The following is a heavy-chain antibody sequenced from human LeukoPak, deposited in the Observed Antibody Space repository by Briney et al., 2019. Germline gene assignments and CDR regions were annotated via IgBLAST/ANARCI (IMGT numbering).Heavy chain of an antibody. D-gene: IGHD3-16*02. CDR2: IIPIFGTA. CDR3: ATSRIGGVIVVFDY. CDR1: GGTFSSYA. V-gene: IGHV1-69*01. J-gene: IGHJ4*02. Sequence: ASVKVSCKASGGTFSSYAISWVRQAPGQGLEWMGGIIPIFGTANYAQKFQGRVTITADESTSTAYMELSSLRSEDTAVYYCATSRIGGVIVVFDYWAREPWSPSPQ.